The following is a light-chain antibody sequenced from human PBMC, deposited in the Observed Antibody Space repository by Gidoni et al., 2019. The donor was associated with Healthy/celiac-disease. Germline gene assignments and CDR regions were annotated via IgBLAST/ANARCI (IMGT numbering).Light chain of an antibody. J-gene: IGKJ1*01. V-gene: IGKV3-20*01. CDR2: GAS. CDR1: QSVSSSY. CDR3: QQYGSSLRT. Sequence: EIVLTQSPGTLSLSPGERDTLSCRASQSVSSSYLAWYQQKPGQAPRLLIYGASSRATGIPDRFSGSGSGTDFTLTISRLEPEDFAVYYCQQYGSSLRTFXXXTKVEIK.